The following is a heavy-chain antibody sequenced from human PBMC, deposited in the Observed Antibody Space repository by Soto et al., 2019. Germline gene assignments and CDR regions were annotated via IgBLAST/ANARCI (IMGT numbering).Heavy chain of an antibody. Sequence: SESLSLTCTVSGGSIGSSSYYWGWVRQSPGKGLEWIGNIYYSGNTFYNPSLQSRVAISVDTSKNQFYLHLSSVTAADTAIFYCATIAAPGTTHFDFWGQGTLVTVSS. D-gene: IGHD6-13*01. V-gene: IGHV4-39*01. CDR3: ATIAAPGTTHFDF. CDR2: IYYSGNT. J-gene: IGHJ4*02. CDR1: GGSIGSSSYY.